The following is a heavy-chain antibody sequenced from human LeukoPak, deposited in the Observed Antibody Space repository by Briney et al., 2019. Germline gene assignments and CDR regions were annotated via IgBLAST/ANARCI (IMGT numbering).Heavy chain of an antibody. D-gene: IGHD3-10*01. J-gene: IGHJ4*02. CDR3: ARGGIILWFGESEYYFDY. CDR1: GFTFSSYA. V-gene: IGHV3-30-3*01. Sequence: GGSLRLSCVASGFTFSSYAMHWVRQAPGKGLEWVAVISYDGSNKYYADSVKGRFTISRDNSKNTLYLQMNSLRAEDTAVYYCARGGIILWFGESEYYFDYWGQGTLVTVSS. CDR2: ISYDGSNK.